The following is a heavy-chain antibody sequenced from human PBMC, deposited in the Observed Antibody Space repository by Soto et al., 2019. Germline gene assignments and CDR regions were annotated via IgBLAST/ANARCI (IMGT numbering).Heavy chain of an antibody. CDR2: IIPIVGTA. Sequence: QVQLVQSGAEVKKPGSSVQVSCKASGGTFSSYAISWVRQAPGQGLEWMGGIIPIVGTANYAKKFQGRVTINADESTSIAYMELSSLRSEGTAVYYCARREIITCDVPHTAYYYAIDVWGQGTTVTVSS. J-gene: IGHJ6*02. D-gene: IGHD3-22*01. CDR1: GGTFSSYA. V-gene: IGHV1-69*01. CDR3: ARREIITCDVPHTAYYYAIDV.